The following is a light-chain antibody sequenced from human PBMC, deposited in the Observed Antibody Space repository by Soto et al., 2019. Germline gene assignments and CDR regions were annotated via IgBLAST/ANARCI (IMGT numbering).Light chain of an antibody. J-gene: IGKJ4*01. CDR2: STS. CDR3: QHYVNSPPFT. CDR1: QSISSSC. Sequence: EIVLTQSPGALSLSPGERATLSCRASQSISSSCLAWYQQKPGQAPRLLIYSTSTRATDIPDRFSGSGSGTDFTLTISRLEPEDSAVYYCQHYVNSPPFTFGGGTKVGIK. V-gene: IGKV3-20*01.